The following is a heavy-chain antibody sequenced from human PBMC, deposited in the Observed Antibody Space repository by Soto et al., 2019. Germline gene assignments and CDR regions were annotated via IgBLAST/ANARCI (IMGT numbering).Heavy chain of an antibody. Sequence: QVQLVQSGAEVKKPGSSVKVSCKASGGTFSSYTISWVRQAPGQGLEWMGRIIPILGIANYAQKFQGRVTITAYKSTSTAYMELSSLRSEDTAVYYCARVNRHYYYGMDVWGQGTTVTVSS. V-gene: IGHV1-69*02. CDR1: GGTFSSYT. CDR3: ARVNRHYYYGMDV. CDR2: IIPILGIA. J-gene: IGHJ6*02.